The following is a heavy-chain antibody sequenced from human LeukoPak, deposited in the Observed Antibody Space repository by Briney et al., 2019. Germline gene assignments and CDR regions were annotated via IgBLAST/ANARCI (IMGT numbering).Heavy chain of an antibody. D-gene: IGHD2-2*01. V-gene: IGHV3-30*02. CDR1: GFTFSSYG. CDR3: AKDIGVYCSSTSCPLWH. J-gene: IGHJ1*01. Sequence: PGGSLRLSCAASGFTFSSYGMHWVRQAPGKGLEWVAFIRYDGSNKYYADSVKGRFTISRDNSKNTLYLQMNSLRAEDTAVYYCAKDIGVYCSSTSCPLWHWGQGSLVTVSS. CDR2: IRYDGSNK.